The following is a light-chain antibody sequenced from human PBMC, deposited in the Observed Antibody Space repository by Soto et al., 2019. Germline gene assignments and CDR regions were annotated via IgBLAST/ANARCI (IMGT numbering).Light chain of an antibody. CDR3: QQYSSYPLT. CDR2: KAS. J-gene: IGKJ4*01. Sequence: DIEMTQSPSTLSASVGDRVTITCRASQSIFSWLVWYQQKPGKAPKVLIYKASSLESGVPSRFSGSESGTEFTLTISSLQPDDFATYYCQQYSSYPLTFGGGTKVEIK. CDR1: QSIFSW. V-gene: IGKV1-5*03.